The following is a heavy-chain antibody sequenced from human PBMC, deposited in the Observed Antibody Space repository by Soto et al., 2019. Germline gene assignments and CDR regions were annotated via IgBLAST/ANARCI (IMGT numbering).Heavy chain of an antibody. Sequence: PGESLKISCKGSGYSFTSYWIGWVRQMPGKGLEWMGIIYPGDSDTRYSPSFQGQVTISADKSISTAYLQWSSLKASDTAMYYCARHQSSSWSLYYYYGMDVWGQGTTVTV. J-gene: IGHJ6*02. V-gene: IGHV5-51*01. CDR3: ARHQSSSWSLYYYYGMDV. D-gene: IGHD6-13*01. CDR1: GYSFTSYW. CDR2: IYPGDSDT.